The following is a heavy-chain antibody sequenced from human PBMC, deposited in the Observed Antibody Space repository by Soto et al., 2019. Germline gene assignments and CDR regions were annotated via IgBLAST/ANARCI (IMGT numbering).Heavy chain of an antibody. CDR1: KFTFGDYW. D-gene: IGHD3-16*02. CDR2: IKQDGSDK. CDR3: ATLSYGQLRYFDN. V-gene: IGHV3-7*01. Sequence: GGSLRLSCAVPKFTFGDYWMSWFRQAPGKGLEWISNIKQDGSDKNYADSVKGRFTISRDNADNSMYLQMNSLRAEDTAVYYCATLSYGQLRYFDNWGQGTLVTVSS. J-gene: IGHJ4*02.